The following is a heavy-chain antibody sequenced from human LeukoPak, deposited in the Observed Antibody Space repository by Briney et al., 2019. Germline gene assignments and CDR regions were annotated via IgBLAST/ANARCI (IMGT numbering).Heavy chain of an antibody. Sequence: SETLSLTCTVSGGSISSYYWSWIRQPAGKGLEWIGRIYTSGSTNYNPSLKSRVTMSVDTSNNQFSLKLSSVTAADTAVYYCVMGYDSSGYYSYDAFDIWGQGTMVTVSS. D-gene: IGHD3-22*01. CDR3: VMGYDSSGYYSYDAFDI. CDR1: GGSISSYY. J-gene: IGHJ3*02. CDR2: IYTSGST. V-gene: IGHV4-4*07.